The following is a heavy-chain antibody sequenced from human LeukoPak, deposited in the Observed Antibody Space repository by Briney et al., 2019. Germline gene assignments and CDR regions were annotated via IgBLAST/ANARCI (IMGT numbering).Heavy chain of an antibody. Sequence: GGSLRLSCAASGFTFSSYAMTWVCQAPGKGLEWVSTITSGSDTYYADSVKGRFSISRDNSKSTLYLQMNSLRAEDTAVYYCAKFRAAAGPRDFDYWGQGTLVTVSS. CDR3: AKFRAAAGPRDFDY. V-gene: IGHV3-23*01. D-gene: IGHD6-13*01. CDR2: ITSGSDT. CDR1: GFTFSSYA. J-gene: IGHJ4*02.